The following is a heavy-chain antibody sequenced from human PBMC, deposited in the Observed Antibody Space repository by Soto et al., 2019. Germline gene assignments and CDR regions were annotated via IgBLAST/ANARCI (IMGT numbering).Heavy chain of an antibody. V-gene: IGHV3-30*18. CDR3: AKYRDFWRGNYGVGPYNWFDH. J-gene: IGHJ5*02. CDR2: ISYDGSNR. D-gene: IGHD3-3*01. Sequence: QVQLVESGGSVVQPGRSLRLSCAASGFSFSSYAMHWVRQAPGKGLEWVAVISYDGSNRYYVDSVKGRVNISRDNSKNTLFLEMDSLNEEDTARYYCAKYRDFWRGNYGVGPYNWFDHWGQGTLVTVSS. CDR1: GFSFSSYA.